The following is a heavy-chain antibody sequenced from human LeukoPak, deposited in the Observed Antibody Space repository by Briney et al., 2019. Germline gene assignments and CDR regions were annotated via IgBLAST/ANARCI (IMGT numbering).Heavy chain of an antibody. Sequence: ASVKVSCKASGYTFTSYDINWVRQATGQGLEWMGWMNPNSGNTGYAQKFQGRVTMTRNTSISTAYMELSSLRSEDTAVYYCAKDMDHDYEDYGFDYWGQGTLVTVSS. V-gene: IGHV1-8*01. CDR3: AKDMDHDYEDYGFDY. CDR1: GYTFTSYD. J-gene: IGHJ4*02. D-gene: IGHD4-17*01. CDR2: MNPNSGNT.